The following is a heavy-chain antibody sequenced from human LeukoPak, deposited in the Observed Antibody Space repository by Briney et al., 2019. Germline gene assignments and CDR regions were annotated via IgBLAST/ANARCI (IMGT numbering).Heavy chain of an antibody. CDR3: ARHGCSGGSCYITG. Sequence: SETLSLTCAVYGGSFSGYYWSWIRQPPGKGLEWIGEINHSGSTNYNPSLKSRVTISVDTSKNQFSLKLSSVTAADTAVYYCARHGCSGGSCYITGWGQGTLVTVSS. D-gene: IGHD2-15*01. V-gene: IGHV4-34*01. J-gene: IGHJ4*02. CDR1: GGSFSGYY. CDR2: INHSGST.